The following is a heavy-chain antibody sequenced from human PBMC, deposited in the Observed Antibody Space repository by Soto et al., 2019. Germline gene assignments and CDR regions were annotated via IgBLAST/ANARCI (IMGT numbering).Heavy chain of an antibody. J-gene: IGHJ1*01. Sequence: EVQLVQSGGGLVQPGGSLKISCAASGFTFSGSTVHWVRKASGEGLQWVGRIRSKANDYATTYIASVKGRFTISRDDSMNTAYMQMSDLRPEYTAVYYCNRVYCTGSTCSDGYFQHWGQCALVTVFS. CDR1: GFTFSGST. CDR2: IRSKANDYAT. CDR3: NRVYCTGSTCSDGYFQH. D-gene: IGHD2-8*02. V-gene: IGHV3-73*02.